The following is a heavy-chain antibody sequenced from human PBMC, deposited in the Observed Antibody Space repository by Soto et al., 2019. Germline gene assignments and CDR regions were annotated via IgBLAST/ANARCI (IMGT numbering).Heavy chain of an antibody. V-gene: IGHV4-31*03. D-gene: IGHD3-22*01. CDR1: GGSITSGVYY. J-gene: IGHJ4*02. CDR3: ARGKSGGYYQYHFDS. Sequence: SETLSLTCTVSGGSITSGVYYYFTWIRQHQNPGNGLEWVGYMYSFGTTFYNPSLRSRVTIAIDRTKNEFSLKMTSVTAADTAVYYCARGKSGGYYQYHFDSWGQGTLVTVSS. CDR2: MYSFGTT.